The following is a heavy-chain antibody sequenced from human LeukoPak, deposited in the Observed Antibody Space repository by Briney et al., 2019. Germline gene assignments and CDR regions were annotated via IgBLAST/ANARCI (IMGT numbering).Heavy chain of an antibody. CDR2: IWYDGSNK. D-gene: IGHD6-13*01. Sequence: GGSLRLSCAASGFTFSSYGMHWVRQAPGKGLEWVAVIWYDGSNKYYADSVKGRFTISRDNSKNTLYLQMNSLRAEDTAVYYCAKDLAAALVYYYYYGMDVWGQGTTVTVSS. CDR1: GFTFSSYG. J-gene: IGHJ6*02. V-gene: IGHV3-33*06. CDR3: AKDLAAALVYYYYYGMDV.